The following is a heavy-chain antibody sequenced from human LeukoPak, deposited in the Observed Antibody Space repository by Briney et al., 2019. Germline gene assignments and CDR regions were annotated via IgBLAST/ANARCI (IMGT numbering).Heavy chain of an antibody. D-gene: IGHD4-11*01. J-gene: IGHJ6*03. Sequence: GGSLTLSCPASGFTFSSYAMSWVRQAPGKGLEWLSAISGSGGSTYYADSVKGPFTISRDNSKNTLYLQMNSLRAEDTAVYYCAKGGTDYSNSYYYYYMDVWGKGTTVTVSS. V-gene: IGHV3-23*01. CDR1: GFTFSSYA. CDR3: AKGGTDYSNSYYYYYMDV. CDR2: ISGSGGST.